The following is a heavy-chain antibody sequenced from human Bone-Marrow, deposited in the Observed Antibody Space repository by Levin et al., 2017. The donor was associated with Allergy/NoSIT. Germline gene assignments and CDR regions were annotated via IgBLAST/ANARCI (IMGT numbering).Heavy chain of an antibody. J-gene: IGHJ4*02. CDR2: ISSRAGTT. Sequence: PGGSLRLSCAASEFTFSTYNMNWVRQAPGKGLEWISYISSRAGTTKYADSVKGRFTISRDNAKNSLYLQMSSLRDEDTGVYYCARGGSLYDSHFDRWGQGALVIVSS. CDR1: EFTFSTYN. V-gene: IGHV3-48*02. D-gene: IGHD3-22*01. CDR3: ARGGSLYDSHFDR.